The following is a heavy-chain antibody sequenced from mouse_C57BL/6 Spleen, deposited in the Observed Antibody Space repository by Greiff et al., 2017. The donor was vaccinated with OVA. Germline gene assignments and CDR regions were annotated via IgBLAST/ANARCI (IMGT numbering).Heavy chain of an antibody. V-gene: IGHV1-69*01. Sequence: QVQLQQPGAELVMPGASVKLSCKASGYTFTSYWMHWVKQRPGQGLEWIGEIDPSDSYTNYHQKFKGKSTLTVDKSSSTAYMQLSSLTSEDSAVYYCSFYYYCSSYEVDYWGQGTTLTVSS. D-gene: IGHD1-1*01. J-gene: IGHJ2*01. CDR3: SFYYYCSSYEVDY. CDR1: GYTFTSYW. CDR2: IDPSDSYT.